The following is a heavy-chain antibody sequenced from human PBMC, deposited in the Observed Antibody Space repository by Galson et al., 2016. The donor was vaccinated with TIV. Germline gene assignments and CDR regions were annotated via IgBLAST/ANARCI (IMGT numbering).Heavy chain of an antibody. Sequence: SETLSLTCAVYGGSLSDYYWSWIRQPPGKGLEWIGEINHSGHTHHNPSLKSRVTISLDTSKNQFSLTLPSVTAADTVLFYCARVRRGNVRVVDATDAFDIWDQGAMVTVSS. D-gene: IGHD2-15*01. J-gene: IGHJ3*02. CDR1: GGSLSDYY. CDR3: ARVRRGNVRVVDATDAFDI. CDR2: INHSGHT. V-gene: IGHV4-34*01.